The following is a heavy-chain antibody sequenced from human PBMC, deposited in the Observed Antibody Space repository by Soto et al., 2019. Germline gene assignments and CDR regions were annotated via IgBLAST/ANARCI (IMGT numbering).Heavy chain of an antibody. CDR1: GFTFSSYA. V-gene: IGHV3-23*01. J-gene: IGHJ4*02. D-gene: IGHD6-6*01. Sequence: GGSLRLSCAASGFTFSSYAMSWVRQAPGKGLEWVSAFSGSGGSTYYADSVKGRLTISGDNSKKTLYLQMNSLRAEDTAVYYCANAARAARPVDYWGQGTLVTVSS. CDR3: ANAARAARPVDY. CDR2: FSGSGGST.